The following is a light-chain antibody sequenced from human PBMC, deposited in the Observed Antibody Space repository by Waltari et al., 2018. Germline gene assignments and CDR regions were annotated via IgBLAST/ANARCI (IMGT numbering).Light chain of an antibody. V-gene: IGKV1-5*03. CDR1: QSISSW. J-gene: IGKJ4*01. Sequence: DIQMTQSPSTLSASVGDRVIITCRASQSISSWLAWYQQKPGKAPKLLIYKASTLESGGPARFGGSGSGTEFTLTITSLQPDDFATYYCQQYNSHSPLTPLTFGGGTKVEIK. CDR3: QQYNSHSPLTPLT. CDR2: KAS.